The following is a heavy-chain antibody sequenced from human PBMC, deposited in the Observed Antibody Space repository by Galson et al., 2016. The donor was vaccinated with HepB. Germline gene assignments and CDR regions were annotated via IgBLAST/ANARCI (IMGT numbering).Heavy chain of an antibody. CDR3: ATDTRPYSNPRLCVDV. J-gene: IGHJ6*02. CDR2: ISYDGSLK. Sequence: SLRLSCAASGFIFSNYAINWVRRAPGKGQEWVAVISYDGSLKYYADSVKGRVTISRDNSKNTLYLQMNSRRAEATAVYYWATDTRPYSNPRLCVDVRGQGTTVTGSS. D-gene: IGHD4-11*01. V-gene: IGHV3-30-3*01. CDR1: GFIFSNYA.